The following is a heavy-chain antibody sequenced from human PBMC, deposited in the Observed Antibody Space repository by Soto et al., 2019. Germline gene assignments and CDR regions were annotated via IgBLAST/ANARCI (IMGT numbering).Heavy chain of an antibody. CDR1: GFTFSSYE. V-gene: IGHV3-48*03. CDR2: ISSSGSTI. CDR3: ASPHSGSYRDAFDI. J-gene: IGHJ3*02. D-gene: IGHD1-26*01. Sequence: PGGSLRLSCAASGFTFSSYEMNWVRQAPGKGLEWVSYISSSGSTIYYADSVKGRFTISRDNAKNSLYLQMNSLRAEDTAVYYCASPHSGSYRDAFDIWGQGTMVTVSS.